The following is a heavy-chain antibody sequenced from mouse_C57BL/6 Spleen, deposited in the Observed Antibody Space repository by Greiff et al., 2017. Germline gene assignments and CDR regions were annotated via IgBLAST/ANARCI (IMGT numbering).Heavy chain of an antibody. CDR2: IYPGSGNT. CDR1: GYTFTDYY. V-gene: IGHV1-76*01. D-gene: IGHD2-4*01. CDR3: ARSGDYGPEFAY. Sequence: QVHVKQSGAELVRPGASVKLSCKASGYTFTDYYINWVKQRPGQGLEWIARIYPGSGNTYYNEKFKGKATLTAEKSSSTAYMQLSSLTSEDSAVYFCARSGDYGPEFAYWGQGTLVTVSA. J-gene: IGHJ3*01.